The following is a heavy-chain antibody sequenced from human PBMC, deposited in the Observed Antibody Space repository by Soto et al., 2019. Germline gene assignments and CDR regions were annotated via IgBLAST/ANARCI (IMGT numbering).Heavy chain of an antibody. CDR1: GDSVSSNSAA. J-gene: IGHJ4*02. Sequence: SQTLSLTCAISGDSVSSNSAAWNWIRQSPSRGLEWLGRTYYRSKWYNDYAVSVKSRITINPDTSKNQFSLQLNSVTPEDTAVYYCARVRFTGYSSGWSTSNFDYWGQGTLVTVSS. CDR2: TYYRSKWYN. V-gene: IGHV6-1*01. D-gene: IGHD6-19*01. CDR3: ARVRFTGYSSGWSTSNFDY.